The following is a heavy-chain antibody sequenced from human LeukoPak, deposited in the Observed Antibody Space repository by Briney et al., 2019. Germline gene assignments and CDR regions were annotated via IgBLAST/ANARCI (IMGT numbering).Heavy chain of an antibody. CDR2: INPNGDRT. V-gene: IGHV3-23*01. CDR3: ARAYDKAYDY. Sequence: PGGSLRLSCAASGIIFGSHGMAWVRKAPGKGLEWVSSINPNGDRTFHADFVKGRFTISRDNSKNTVSLHMNSLRAEDSAIYRCARAYDKAYDYWGQGTLVTVSS. D-gene: IGHD2-21*01. CDR1: GIIFGSHG. J-gene: IGHJ4*02.